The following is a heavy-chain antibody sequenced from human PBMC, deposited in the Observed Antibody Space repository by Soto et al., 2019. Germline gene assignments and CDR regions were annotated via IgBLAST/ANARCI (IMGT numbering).Heavy chain of an antibody. CDR1: GGSVSSGSYY. CDR2: IYYSGST. D-gene: IGHD1-1*01. V-gene: IGHV4-61*01. CDR3: ARDRTGDPTFSDY. Sequence: SETLSLTCTVSGGSVSSGSYYWSWIRQPPGKGLEWIGYIYYSGSTDYNPSLKSRVTISVDTSKNQFSLKLSSVTAADTALYYCARDRTGDPTFSDYWGQGTLVTVSS. J-gene: IGHJ4*02.